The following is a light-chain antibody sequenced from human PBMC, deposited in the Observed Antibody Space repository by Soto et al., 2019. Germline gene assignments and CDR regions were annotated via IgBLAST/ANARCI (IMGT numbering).Light chain of an antibody. V-gene: IGKV3-15*01. CDR1: QNVFNN. CDR2: GAS. CDR3: QQYNQWLT. J-gene: IGKJ4*01. Sequence: EIVVTQSPVTLSVTPGETATLSCRASQNVFNNLAWYQVKPGQPPRLLIYGASTRATGIPVRFSGSGSGTDFTLTINSLQSEDFAVYYCQQYNQWLTFGGGTKVDI.